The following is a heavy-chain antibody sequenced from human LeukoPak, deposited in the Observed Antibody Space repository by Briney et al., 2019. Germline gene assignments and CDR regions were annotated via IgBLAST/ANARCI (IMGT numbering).Heavy chain of an antibody. V-gene: IGHV1-2*02. CDR2: INPNSGGT. CDR1: GYTFTSYD. D-gene: IGHD2-21*02. J-gene: IGHJ4*02. Sequence: ASVKVSCKASGYTFTSYDINWVRQATGQGLEWMGWINPNSGGTNYAQKFQGRVTMTRDTSISTAYMELSRLRSDDTAVYYCARESHAGGGIVVVTTNSPVDYWGQGTLVTVSS. CDR3: ARESHAGGGIVVVTTNSPVDY.